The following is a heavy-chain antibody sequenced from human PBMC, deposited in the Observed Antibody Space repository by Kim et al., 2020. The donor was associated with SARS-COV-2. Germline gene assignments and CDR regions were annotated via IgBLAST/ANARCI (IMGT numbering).Heavy chain of an antibody. D-gene: IGHD2-2*01. Sequence: GGSLRLSCVASGFTFSSYEMNWVRQAPGKGLEWVSYISSSASTIYYADSVKGRFTISRDNAKNSLYLQMNSLRAEDTAVYYCASSFLPAAFDYWGQGTLV. V-gene: IGHV3-48*03. J-gene: IGHJ4*02. CDR2: ISSSASTI. CDR3: ASSFLPAAFDY. CDR1: GFTFSSYE.